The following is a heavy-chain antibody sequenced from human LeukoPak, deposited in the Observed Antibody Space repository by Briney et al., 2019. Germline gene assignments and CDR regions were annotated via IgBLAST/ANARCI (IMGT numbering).Heavy chain of an antibody. CDR2: IYHSGST. V-gene: IGHV4-38-2*02. J-gene: IGHJ5*02. CDR1: GYSISSGYY. CDR3: ARVSSSDWFDP. Sequence: SETLSLTCTVSGYSISSGYYWGWIRQPPGKGLEWIGSIYHSGSTYYNPSLKSRVTISVDTSKNQFSLKLSSVTAADTAVYYCARVSSSDWFDPWGQGTLVTVSS. D-gene: IGHD6-13*01.